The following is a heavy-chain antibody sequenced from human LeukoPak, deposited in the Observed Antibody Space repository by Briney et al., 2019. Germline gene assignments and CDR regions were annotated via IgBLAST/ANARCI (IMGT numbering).Heavy chain of an antibody. CDR1: GFTFSSYS. CDR3: ARDYYDSSGYYYVQDYFDY. V-gene: IGHV3-21*01. D-gene: IGHD3-22*01. CDR2: ISSSSSYI. J-gene: IGHJ4*02. Sequence: GGSLRLSCAASGFTFSSYSMNWVRQAPGKGLEWVSSISSSSSYIYYADSVKGRFTISRDNAKNSLYLQMNSLRAEDTAVYYCARDYYDSSGYYYVQDYFDYWGQGTLVTVSS.